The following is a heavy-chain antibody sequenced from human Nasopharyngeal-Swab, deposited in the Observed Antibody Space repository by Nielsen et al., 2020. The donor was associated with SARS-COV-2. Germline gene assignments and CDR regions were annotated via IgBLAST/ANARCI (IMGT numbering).Heavy chain of an antibody. Sequence: GGSLRLSCTASGFTFGDYAMSWFRQAPGKGLEWVGFIRSKAYGGTTEYAASVKGRFTISRDDSKSIAYLQMNSLKTEDTAVYYCARDGIVGGVFDYWGQGTLVTVSS. CDR2: IRSKAYGGTT. D-gene: IGHD1-26*01. CDR1: GFTFGDYA. V-gene: IGHV3-49*03. CDR3: ARDGIVGGVFDY. J-gene: IGHJ4*02.